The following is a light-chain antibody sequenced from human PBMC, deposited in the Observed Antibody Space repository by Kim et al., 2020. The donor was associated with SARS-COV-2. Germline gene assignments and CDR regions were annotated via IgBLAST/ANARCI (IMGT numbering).Light chain of an antibody. J-gene: IGKJ2*01. CDR3: QQRSNWPPMYT. V-gene: IGKV3-11*01. CDR1: QSDSSY. CDR2: DAS. Sequence: SAGERATRTCRASQSDSSYLAWYQQKPGQAPRLLIYDASNRATGIPARFSGSGSGTDFTLTISSLEPEDFAVYYCQQRSNWPPMYTFGQGTKLEI.